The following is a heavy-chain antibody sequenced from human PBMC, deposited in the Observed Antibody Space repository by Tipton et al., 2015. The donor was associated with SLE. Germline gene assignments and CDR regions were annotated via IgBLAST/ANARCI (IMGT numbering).Heavy chain of an antibody. V-gene: IGHV4-61*02. CDR1: GGSISSGSYY. CDR3: ARDSPTVAGTLDS. D-gene: IGHD6-19*01. Sequence: TLSLTCTVSGGSISSGSYYWNWIRQPAGEGLEWIGRIYASGSTNYNPSLRSRAAMSVDTSKSHFSLKLTSVTAADTAVYYCARDSPTVAGTLDSWGQGTLVIVSA. J-gene: IGHJ4*02. CDR2: IYASGST.